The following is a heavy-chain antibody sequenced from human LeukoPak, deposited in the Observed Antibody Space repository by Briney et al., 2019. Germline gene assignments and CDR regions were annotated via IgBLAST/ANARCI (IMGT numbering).Heavy chain of an antibody. CDR2: TRSKARRYTT. J-gene: IGHJ3*02. CDR1: GVTLSDHH. V-gene: IGHV3-72*01. CDR3: TRDGGAGDNTASDI. Sequence: GGSLRLSCTASGVTLSDHHMDWVRQAPGKGLEWVGRTRSKARRYTTEFAASVKGRFAIARDDSKNSMYLQMNNLKTEDTAVYYCTRDGGAGDNTASDIWGQGTLVTVSS. D-gene: IGHD5-18*01.